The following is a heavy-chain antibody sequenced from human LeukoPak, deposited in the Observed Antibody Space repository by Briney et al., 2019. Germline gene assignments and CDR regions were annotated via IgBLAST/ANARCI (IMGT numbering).Heavy chain of an antibody. CDR1: GGPLSGYF. J-gene: IGHJ4*02. V-gene: IGHV4-34*01. D-gene: IGHD4/OR15-4a*01. CDR3: AREGRMSMGIEY. Sequence: SEALSLTCGVYGGPLSGYFWSWIRQPPGKGLEWIGEINHSGTTNFNPSLKSRVTISVDTSKNQFSLKLSSVTAADTAVYFCAREGRMSMGIEYWGQGTPVTVSS. CDR2: INHSGTT.